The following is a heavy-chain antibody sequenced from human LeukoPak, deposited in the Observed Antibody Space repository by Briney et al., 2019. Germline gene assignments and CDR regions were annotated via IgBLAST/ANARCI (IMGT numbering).Heavy chain of an antibody. CDR3: AKNGWLGVDVDY. V-gene: IGHV1-69*05. J-gene: IGHJ4*02. CDR1: GGTFSSYA. Sequence: GASVKVSCKASGGTFSSYAISWVRQAPGQGLEWMGRIIAIFGAANYAQKFQGRVTITTDESTSTAYMELSSLRSEDTAVYYCAKNGWLGVDVDYWGQGTLVTVSS. D-gene: IGHD3-10*01. CDR2: IIAIFGAA.